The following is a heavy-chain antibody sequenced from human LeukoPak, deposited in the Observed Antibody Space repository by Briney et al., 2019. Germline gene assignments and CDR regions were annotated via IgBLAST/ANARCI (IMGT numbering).Heavy chain of an antibody. CDR1: GFTFSSYS. CDR2: ISSNSSTI. CDR3: ARAPDRYSRREGAFDY. Sequence: GGSLRLSCAASGFTFSSYSMNWVRQAPGKGLEWVSYISSNSSTIYYADSVKGRFTISRDNAKNSLYLQMNSLRAEDTAVYYCARAPDRYSRREGAFDYWGQGTLVTVSS. D-gene: IGHD6-13*01. J-gene: IGHJ4*02. V-gene: IGHV3-48*04.